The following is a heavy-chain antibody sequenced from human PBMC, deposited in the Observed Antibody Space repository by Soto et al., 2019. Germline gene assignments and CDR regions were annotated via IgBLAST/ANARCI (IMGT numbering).Heavy chain of an antibody. J-gene: IGHJ4*02. CDR1: GYTITSYF. CDR2: ISPSGGST. V-gene: IGHV1-46*01. Sequence: GSVEVSLKRFGYTITSYFVHWVRQAPGQGVEWIGIISPSGGSTSYAQKSQGRVTMTRDTSTSTVYMELSSLRAEDTAVYYCARAVVVVVVEFDSWGQGTLVTVSS. D-gene: IGHD2-15*01. CDR3: ARAVVVVVVEFDS.